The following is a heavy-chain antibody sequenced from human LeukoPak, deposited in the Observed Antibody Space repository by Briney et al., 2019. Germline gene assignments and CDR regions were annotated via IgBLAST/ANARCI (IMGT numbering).Heavy chain of an antibody. CDR2: ISAYNGNT. V-gene: IGHV1-18*01. CDR1: GYTFTSYG. D-gene: IGHD5-18*01. J-gene: IGHJ4*02. Sequence: GASVKVSCKASGYTFTSYGISWVRQAPGQGLEWMGWISAYNGNTNYAQKFQGRVTITADESTSTAYMELSSLRSEDTAVYYCAMEVDTAMVDFDYWGQGTLVTVSS. CDR3: AMEVDTAMVDFDY.